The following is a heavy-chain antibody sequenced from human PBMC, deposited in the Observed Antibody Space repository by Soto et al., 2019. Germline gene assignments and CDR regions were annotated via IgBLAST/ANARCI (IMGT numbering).Heavy chain of an antibody. CDR3: YTHGEAAHYGMDC. V-gene: IGHV3-30-3*01. Sequence: PGGSLSLSCSASVFPFSSYAMHWGRQAPGKGLEWVAVISYDGSNKYYADSVKGRFTISRDNSKNTLYLQMNSLRAEDTAVYYRYTHGEAAHYGMDCWGQGNKVTVSS. CDR1: VFPFSSYA. CDR2: ISYDGSNK. D-gene: IGHD5-12*01. J-gene: IGHJ6*02.